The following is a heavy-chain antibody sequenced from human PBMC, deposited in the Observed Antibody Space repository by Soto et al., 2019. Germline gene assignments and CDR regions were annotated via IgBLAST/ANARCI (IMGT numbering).Heavy chain of an antibody. CDR1: GFTFSSYV. D-gene: IGHD3-10*01. CDR3: ARDEEGGSDFDLGY. CDR2: ISRDGSNA. V-gene: IGHV3-30-3*01. Sequence: QVQLVESGGGVVQPGRSLTLSCAASGFTFSSYVIHWVRQTPDKGLEWVAFISRDGSNAYYADSVKGRFTISRDNSKNTLYLEMNSMRAEDTAVYYCARDEEGGSDFDLGYWGQGTLFTVSS. J-gene: IGHJ4*02.